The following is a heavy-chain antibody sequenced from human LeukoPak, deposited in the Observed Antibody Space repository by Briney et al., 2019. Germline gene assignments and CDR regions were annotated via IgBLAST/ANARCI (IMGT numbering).Heavy chain of an antibody. CDR2: IYYSGTT. V-gene: IGHV4-34*01. J-gene: IGHJ4*02. D-gene: IGHD3-22*01. CDR1: GGSFSGYY. CDR3: ARAPLYHYDSSGYLFDY. Sequence: SETLSLTCAVYGGSFSGYYWSWIRQPPGKGLEWIGIIYYSGTTYYNPSVKSRVTISIDTSKKQFSLKLSSVTAADTAIYYCARAPLYHYDSSGYLFDYWGQGTLVTVSS.